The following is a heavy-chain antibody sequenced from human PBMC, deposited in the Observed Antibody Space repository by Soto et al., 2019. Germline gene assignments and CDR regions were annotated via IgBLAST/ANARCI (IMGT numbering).Heavy chain of an antibody. CDR1: GFTFSSYA. CDR3: ARDLSDGSGGY. V-gene: IGHV3-30-3*01. D-gene: IGHD3-10*01. CDR2: ISYDGSNK. J-gene: IGHJ4*02. Sequence: QVQLVESGGGVVQPGRSLRLSCAASGFTFSSYAMHWVRQAPGKGLEWVAVISYDGSNKYYADSVKGRFTISRDNSKNTLYLQMNSLIAEDTAVYYCARDLSDGSGGYWGQGTLVTVSS.